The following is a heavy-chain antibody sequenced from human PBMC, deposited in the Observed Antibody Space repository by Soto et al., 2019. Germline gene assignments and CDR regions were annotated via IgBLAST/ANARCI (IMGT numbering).Heavy chain of an antibody. V-gene: IGHV1-69*08. J-gene: IGHJ4*02. CDR3: ATEKYGAGRVGVFN. Sequence: QVQLVQSEAEVKKPGSSLRVSCETSGGTSTIYTITWVRQARGQGLQWMGRIVPMLRITNYTPDFQGRLTMTADTSTGTAHMELSSLTSEDTAVYYCATEKYGAGRVGVFNWGQGTLVSVSS. CDR2: IVPMLRIT. CDR1: GGTSTIYT. D-gene: IGHD1-26*01.